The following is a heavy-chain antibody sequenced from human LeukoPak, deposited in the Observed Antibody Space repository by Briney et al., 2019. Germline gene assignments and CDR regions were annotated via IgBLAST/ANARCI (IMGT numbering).Heavy chain of an antibody. CDR2: ISWNSGSI. V-gene: IGHV3-9*01. CDR3: ARVYDILSGYSYYYYGMDV. J-gene: IGHJ6*02. D-gene: IGHD3-9*01. Sequence: PGRSLRLSCAASGFTFDDYAMHWIRQAPGKGLEWVSGISWNSGSIGYADSVKGRFTISRDNAKNSLYLQMNSLRAEDTAVYHCARVYDILSGYSYYYYGMDVWGQGTTVTVSS. CDR1: GFTFDDYA.